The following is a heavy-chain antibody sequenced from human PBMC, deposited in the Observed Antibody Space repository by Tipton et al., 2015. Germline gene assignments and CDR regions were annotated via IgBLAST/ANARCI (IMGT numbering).Heavy chain of an antibody. CDR3: AREAVARYYYGMDV. CDR1: GDSISSSAYY. D-gene: IGHD6-19*01. Sequence: GLVKPSETLSLTCTVSGDSISSSAYYWGWIRQPPGKGLEWIGSIYYTGNTYYNPSLKSRVTISADTSKNQFSLKPSSVTAADTAVYYCAREAVARYYYGMDVWGQGTTVTVSS. CDR2: IYYTGNT. V-gene: IGHV4-39*07. J-gene: IGHJ6*02.